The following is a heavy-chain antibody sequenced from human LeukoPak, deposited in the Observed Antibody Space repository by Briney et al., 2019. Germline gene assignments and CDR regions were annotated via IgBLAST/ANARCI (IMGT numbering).Heavy chain of an antibody. V-gene: IGHV4-31*03. CDR3: VRSGGFLEWLLPDFPFDY. J-gene: IGHJ4*02. CDR2: IYYSGST. Sequence: SETLSLTCTVSGGSISSGGYYWSWIRQHPGKGLEWIGYIYYSGSTYYNPSLKSRVTISVDTSKNQFSLKLSSVTAADTAVYYCVRSGGFLEWLLPDFPFDYWGQGTLVTVSS. D-gene: IGHD3-3*01. CDR1: GGSISSGGYY.